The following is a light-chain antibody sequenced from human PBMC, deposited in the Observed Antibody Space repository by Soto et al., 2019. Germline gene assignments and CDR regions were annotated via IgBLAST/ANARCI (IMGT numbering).Light chain of an antibody. CDR2: GAS. CDR1: QSVSNDF. V-gene: IGKV3D-20*02. Sequence: EIVLSQSPRVLSLSPGERATLSCRARQSVSNDFLAWYQQKPGQAPRLLIYGASNRATGIPARFSGSGSGTDFTLTISSLEPEDFAIYFCQQRGNWWTFGQGTKVDIK. J-gene: IGKJ1*01. CDR3: QQRGNWWT.